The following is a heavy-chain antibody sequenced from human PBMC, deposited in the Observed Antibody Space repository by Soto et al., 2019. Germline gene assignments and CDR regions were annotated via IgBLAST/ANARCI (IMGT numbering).Heavy chain of an antibody. D-gene: IGHD3-22*01. CDR3: ARRAWDSYYAIDV. Sequence: GGSLRLSCAASGFKYTDFALHWVRQAPGKGLEWVAIISYDGSNKYYADSVKGRFVISRDNPKNTLYLEMNSLRPEDTAVYFCARRAWDSYYAIDVWGQGTTVTVSS. J-gene: IGHJ6*02. V-gene: IGHV3-30*09. CDR2: ISYDGSNK. CDR1: GFKYTDFA.